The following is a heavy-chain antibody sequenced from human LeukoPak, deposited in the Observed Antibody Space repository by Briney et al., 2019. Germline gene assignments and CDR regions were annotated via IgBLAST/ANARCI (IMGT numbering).Heavy chain of an antibody. CDR1: GGTFSSYA. D-gene: IGHD6-13*01. J-gene: IGHJ3*02. CDR3: ARDQYSSSCYGGGDAFDI. V-gene: IGHV1-69*01. Sequence: GSSVKVSCKASGGTFSSYAISWVRQAPGHGLEWMGGIIPIFGTANYAQKFQGRVTITADESTSTAYMELSSLRSEDTAEYYCARDQYSSSCYGGGDAFDIWGQGTMVTVSS. CDR2: IIPIFGTA.